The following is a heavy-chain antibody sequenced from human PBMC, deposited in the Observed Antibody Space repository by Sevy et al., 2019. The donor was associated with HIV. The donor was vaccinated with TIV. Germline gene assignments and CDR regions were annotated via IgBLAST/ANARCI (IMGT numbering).Heavy chain of an antibody. J-gene: IGHJ4*02. CDR1: GFTFGDYA. V-gene: IGHV3-49*04. CDR2: IRSKVFGGTT. D-gene: IGHD6-13*01. CDR3: TRDQWQQVVRPHCDY. Sequence: GGSLRLSCTGSGFTFGDYAVSWVRQAPGKGLEWVGFIRSKVFGGTTDYAASVKGRFTISRDDSKSIADLQMNSLKTEDTALYYCTRDQWQQVVRPHCDYWGQGTLVTVSS.